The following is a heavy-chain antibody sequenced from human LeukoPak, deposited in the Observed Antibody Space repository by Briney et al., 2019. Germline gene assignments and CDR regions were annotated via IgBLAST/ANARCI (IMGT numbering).Heavy chain of an antibody. Sequence: GASVKVSCKASGGTFSSYAISWVRQAPGQGLEWMGGIIPIFATTNYAQKFQGRVTITADESTSTAYMELSSLRSEDTAVYYCARQLERRYYYYMDVWSKGTTVTVSS. CDR2: IIPIFATT. CDR3: ARQLERRYYYYMDV. CDR1: GGTFSSYA. D-gene: IGHD1-1*01. J-gene: IGHJ6*03. V-gene: IGHV1-69*01.